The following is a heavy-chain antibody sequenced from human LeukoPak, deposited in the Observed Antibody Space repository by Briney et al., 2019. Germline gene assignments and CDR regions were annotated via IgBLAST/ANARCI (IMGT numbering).Heavy chain of an antibody. V-gene: IGHV3-74*01. CDR3: AKSYTLLVGAIPFDY. CDR2: INSGGTVT. J-gene: IGHJ4*02. Sequence: GGSLRLSCAASGFTFSDFWMHWVRQAPGKGLVWVSRINSGGTVTNYADSVKGRLTISRDNAKNTLYLQMNSLRAEDTAVYYCAKSYTLLVGAIPFDYWGQGTLVTVSS. CDR1: GFTFSDFW. D-gene: IGHD2-8*02.